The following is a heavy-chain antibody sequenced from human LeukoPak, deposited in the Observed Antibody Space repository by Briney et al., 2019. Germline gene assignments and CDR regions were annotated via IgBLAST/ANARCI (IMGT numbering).Heavy chain of an antibody. V-gene: IGHV3-30*02. CDR2: IRYDGSNK. J-gene: IGHJ6*02. CDR3: ATGRTKNLGATYYYYGMDV. CDR1: GFTFSSYG. Sequence: GGSLRLSCAASGFTFSSYGMHWVRQAPGKGLEWVAFIRYDGSNKYYADSVKGRFTISRDNSKNTLYLQMNSLRAEDTAVYYCATGRTKNLGATYYYYGMDVWGQGTTVTVSS. D-gene: IGHD1-26*01.